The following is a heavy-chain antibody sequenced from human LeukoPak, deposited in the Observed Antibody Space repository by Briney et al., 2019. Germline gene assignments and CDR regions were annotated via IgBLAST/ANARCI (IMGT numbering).Heavy chain of an antibody. CDR2: IIPILGIA. J-gene: IGHJ5*02. D-gene: IGHD1-26*01. CDR1: GGTFSSYA. Sequence: ASVKVSCKASGGTFSSYAISWVRQAPGQGLGWMGRIIPILGIANYAQKFQGRVTITADKSTSTAYMELSSLRSEDTAVYYCAREPTTSNWFDPWGQGTLVTVSS. V-gene: IGHV1-69*04. CDR3: AREPTTSNWFDP.